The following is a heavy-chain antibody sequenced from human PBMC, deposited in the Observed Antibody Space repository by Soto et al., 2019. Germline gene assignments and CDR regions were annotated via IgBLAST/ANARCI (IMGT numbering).Heavy chain of an antibody. CDR1: GYTFTSYG. J-gene: IGHJ4*02. Sequence: QVQLVQSGAEVKKPGASVKVSCRASGYTFTSYGISWVRQALGQGLEWMGWISAYNGNTNYAQRLQVRVTMTTDTSTSTAYMELRSLRSDDTAVYYCARSSCTNGVCHYFDYWGQGTLVTVSS. CDR2: ISAYNGNT. D-gene: IGHD2-8*01. CDR3: ARSSCTNGVCHYFDY. V-gene: IGHV1-18*04.